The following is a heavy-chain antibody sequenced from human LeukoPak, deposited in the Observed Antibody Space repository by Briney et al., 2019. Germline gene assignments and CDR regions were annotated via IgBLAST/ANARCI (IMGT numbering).Heavy chain of an antibody. CDR3: AKDSVEVMATINTFDY. CDR2: ISGSGGST. CDR1: GFTFSSYA. Sequence: GGSLRLSCAASGFTFSSYAMSWVRQAPGKGLEWVSAISGSGGSTYYADSVKGRFTISRDNSKNTLYLQMNSLRAEDTAVYYCAKDSVEVMATINTFDYWGQGTLVTVSS. J-gene: IGHJ4*02. D-gene: IGHD5-24*01. V-gene: IGHV3-23*01.